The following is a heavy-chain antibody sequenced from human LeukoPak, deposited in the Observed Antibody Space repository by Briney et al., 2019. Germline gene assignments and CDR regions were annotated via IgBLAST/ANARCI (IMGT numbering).Heavy chain of an antibody. CDR2: IKQDGSEE. D-gene: IGHD1-26*01. CDR3: ARGGSYPGC. J-gene: IGHJ4*02. Sequence: GGSLRLSCAASGFTFSNYWMGWVRQAPGKGLEWVAKIKQDGSEEYYVDSVKGRFTISRDNAKNSLFLQMNSLRVEDTAIYYCARGGSYPGCWGQGTLVTVSS. CDR1: GFTFSNYW. V-gene: IGHV3-7*03.